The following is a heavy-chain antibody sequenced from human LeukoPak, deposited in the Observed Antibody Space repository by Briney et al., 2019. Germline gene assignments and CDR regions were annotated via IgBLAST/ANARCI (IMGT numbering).Heavy chain of an antibody. D-gene: IGHD1-26*01. V-gene: IGHV3-48*04. Sequence: GGSLRLSCAASGFTFSSYSMSWIRQAPGKGLEWVSYINSSGSTIYYPDSVKGRFTISRDNAKNSLYLQMGSLRPDDMAVYYCARGPQQYTGGTPRPYYFDYWGQGTLVTVSS. CDR2: INSSGSTI. CDR3: ARGPQQYTGGTPRPYYFDY. CDR1: GFTFSSYS. J-gene: IGHJ4*02.